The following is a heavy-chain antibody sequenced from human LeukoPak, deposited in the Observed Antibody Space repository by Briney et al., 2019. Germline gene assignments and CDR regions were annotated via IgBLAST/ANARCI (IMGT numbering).Heavy chain of an antibody. CDR1: GFTFSSYS. Sequence: GVSLRLSCAASGFTFSSYSMNWVRQAPGKGLEWVSYISSSGSTINYADSVKGRFTISRDNAKNSLYLQMNSLGDEDTAVYYCARSFSSGWLFDYWGQGTLVTVST. CDR2: ISSSGSTI. CDR3: ARSFSSGWLFDY. J-gene: IGHJ4*02. V-gene: IGHV3-48*02. D-gene: IGHD6-19*01.